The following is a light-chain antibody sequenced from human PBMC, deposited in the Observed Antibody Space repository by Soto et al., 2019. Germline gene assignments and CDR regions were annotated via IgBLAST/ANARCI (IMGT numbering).Light chain of an antibody. Sequence: IQLTQSPASLSASVGDRVTITCRASQDINYYLAWYQQKPGTAPKLLIYAASTLQSGVPSRFSGSGSGTDFTLTISSLQPEDFATYYCQQIDNYPRTFGPGTKVDIK. CDR3: QQIDNYPRT. V-gene: IGKV1-9*01. CDR1: QDINYY. CDR2: AAS. J-gene: IGKJ3*01.